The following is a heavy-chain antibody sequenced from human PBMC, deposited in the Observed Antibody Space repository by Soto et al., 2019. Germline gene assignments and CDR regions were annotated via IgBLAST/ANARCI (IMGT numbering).Heavy chain of an antibody. J-gene: IGHJ5*02. CDR2: ISQTGAT. CDR3: ARAVSPYFGTWFDP. V-gene: IGHV4-30-2*01. CDR1: GGSITSGNSYS. D-gene: IGHD3-10*01. Sequence: SETLSLTCAVSGGSITSGNSYSWAWIRQPPGRGLEWIGSISQTGATSYNPSLKSRVIVSLDKSKNQFSLRLSSLTAADMAVYYCARAVSPYFGTWFDPWGQGTLVTVSS.